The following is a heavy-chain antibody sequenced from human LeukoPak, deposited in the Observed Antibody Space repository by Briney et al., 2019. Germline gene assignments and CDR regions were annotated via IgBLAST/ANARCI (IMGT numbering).Heavy chain of an antibody. Sequence: SETLSLTCSVSGGSIGSFYWSWIRQPPGEGLEWIGYIYYGGNTNYNPSLKSRATISVDTSKNQFSLKVSSVTAADTAVYYCARGRVDTVLAHWGRGTLVTVSS. CDR2: IYYGGNT. D-gene: IGHD5-18*01. V-gene: IGHV4-59*01. CDR3: ARGRVDTVLAH. J-gene: IGHJ4*02. CDR1: GGSIGSFY.